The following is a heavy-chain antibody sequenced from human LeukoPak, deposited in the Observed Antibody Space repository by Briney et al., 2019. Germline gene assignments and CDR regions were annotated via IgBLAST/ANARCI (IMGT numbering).Heavy chain of an antibody. CDR1: GGSFSGYY. J-gene: IGHJ5*02. V-gene: IGHV4-34*01. CDR3: ARDGGRDWFDP. Sequence: KPSETLSLTCAVYGGSFSGYYWSWIRQPPGKGLEWIGEINHSGSTNYNPSLKSRVTISVDTSKNQFSLKLSSVTAADTAVYYCARDGGRDWFDPWGQGTLVTVSS. D-gene: IGHD6-25*01. CDR2: INHSGST.